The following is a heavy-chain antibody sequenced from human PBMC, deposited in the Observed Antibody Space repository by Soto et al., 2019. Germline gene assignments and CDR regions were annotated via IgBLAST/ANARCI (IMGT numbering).Heavy chain of an antibody. CDR2: VSNDGNSK. CDR3: ARESRYCSGGSRSTQYVFNI. D-gene: IGHD2-15*01. J-gene: IGHJ3*02. CDR1: GFTLRGYP. V-gene: IGHV3-30-3*01. Sequence: GGSLRLSCAASGFTLRGYPMHWVRQAPGKGLEWVTAVSNDGNSKYYADSVKGRFTISRDNSKNTLYLQMNSLRAEDTAVHYCARESRYCSGGSRSTQYVFNIWGQGPMVTLS.